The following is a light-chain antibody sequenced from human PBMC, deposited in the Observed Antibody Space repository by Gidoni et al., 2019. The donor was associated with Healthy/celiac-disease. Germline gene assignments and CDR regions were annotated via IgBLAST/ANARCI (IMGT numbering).Light chain of an antibody. CDR1: QSVSSN. V-gene: IGKV3-15*01. J-gene: IGKJ3*01. CDR3: QQYNNWPL. Sequence: IVMTQSPATLSVSPGERATLSCRASQSVSSNLAWYQQKPGQAPRLLIYGASTRATGIPARFSGRWSGTEFTLTISSLQSEDFAVYYCQQYNNWPLFXPXTKVDIK. CDR2: GAS.